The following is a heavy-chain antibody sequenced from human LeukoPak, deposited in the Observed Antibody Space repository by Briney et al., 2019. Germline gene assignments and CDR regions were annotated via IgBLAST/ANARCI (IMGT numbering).Heavy chain of an antibody. V-gene: IGHV1-8*01. CDR2: MNPNSGNT. CDR3: ASRMDYGGGGTKESWFDP. Sequence: ASVKVSRKASGYTFTSYDINWVRQATGQGLEWMGWMNPNSGNTGYAQKFQGRVTMTRNTSISTAYMELSSLRSEDTAVYYCASRMDYGGGGTKESWFDPWGQGTLVTVSS. CDR1: GYTFTSYD. J-gene: IGHJ5*02. D-gene: IGHD4/OR15-4a*01.